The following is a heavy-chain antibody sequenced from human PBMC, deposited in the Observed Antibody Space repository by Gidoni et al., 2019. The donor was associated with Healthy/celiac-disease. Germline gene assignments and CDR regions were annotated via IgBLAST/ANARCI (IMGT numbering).Heavy chain of an antibody. D-gene: IGHD3-22*01. J-gene: IGHJ6*02. Sequence: EVQLLESGGGLVQPGGSLRLYCAASGFTFSSYAMSWVRQAPGKGLEGVSAISGSGGSTYYADSVKGRFTISRDNSKNTLYLQMNSLRAEDTAVYYCAKDGRITMIVVVTPPGDYYGMDVWGQGTTVTVSS. CDR1: GFTFSSYA. CDR3: AKDGRITMIVVVTPPGDYYGMDV. V-gene: IGHV3-23*01. CDR2: ISGSGGST.